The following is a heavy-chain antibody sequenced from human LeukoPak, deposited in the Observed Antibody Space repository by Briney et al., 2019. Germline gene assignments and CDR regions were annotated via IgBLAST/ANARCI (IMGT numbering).Heavy chain of an antibody. CDR2: IKSETDGGTT. Sequence: GGSLRLSCAASGFTFSNAWMSWVRQAPGKGLEWVGRIKSETDGGTTDYAAPVKGRFTISRDDSKNTLYLQMNSLKTEDTAVYYCTTDGLAYCGGDCYSGFDYWGQGTLVTVSS. J-gene: IGHJ4*02. CDR1: GFTFSNAW. CDR3: TTDGLAYCGGDCYSGFDY. D-gene: IGHD2-21*02. V-gene: IGHV3-15*01.